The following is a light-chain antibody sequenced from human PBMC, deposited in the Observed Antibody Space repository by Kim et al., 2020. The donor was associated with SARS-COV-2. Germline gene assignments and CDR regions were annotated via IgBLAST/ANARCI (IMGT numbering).Light chain of an antibody. CDR2: QDS. V-gene: IGLV3-1*01. CDR1: KLGDKY. J-gene: IGLJ3*02. Sequence: SYELTQPPSVSVSPGQTASITCSGDKLGDKYACWYQQKPGQSPVLVIYQDSKRPSGIPKRFSGSNSGNTATLTISGTQAMDEADYYCQAWDSSHWVFGGGTQLTVL. CDR3: QAWDSSHWV.